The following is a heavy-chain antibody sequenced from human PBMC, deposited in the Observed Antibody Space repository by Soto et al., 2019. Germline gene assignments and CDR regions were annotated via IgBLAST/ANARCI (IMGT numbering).Heavy chain of an antibody. D-gene: IGHD3-22*01. Sequence: EVQLVESGGGLVQPGRSLRLSCAASGFTFDGYAMHWVRQAPGKGLEWVSGISWNSGSIGYADSVKGRFTISRDNAKNSLYLQMNSLRAEDTALYYCAKGMAYYYDSSGLIDYWGQGTLVTVSS. CDR2: ISWNSGSI. V-gene: IGHV3-9*01. J-gene: IGHJ4*02. CDR3: AKGMAYYYDSSGLIDY. CDR1: GFTFDGYA.